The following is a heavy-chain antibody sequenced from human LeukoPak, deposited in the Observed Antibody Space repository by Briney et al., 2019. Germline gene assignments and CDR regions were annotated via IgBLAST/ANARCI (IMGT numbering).Heavy chain of an antibody. CDR3: ARGLGHPDPY. CDR2: INTNTGNP. Sequence: ASVKVSYKASGDTFTSYAMNWVRQAPGLGLEWMGWINTNTGNPTYAQGFTGRFVFSLDTSVSTAYLQISSLKAEDTAVCYCARGLGHPDPYWGQGTLVTVSS. D-gene: IGHD7-27*01. J-gene: IGHJ4*02. CDR1: GDTFTSYA. V-gene: IGHV7-4-1*02.